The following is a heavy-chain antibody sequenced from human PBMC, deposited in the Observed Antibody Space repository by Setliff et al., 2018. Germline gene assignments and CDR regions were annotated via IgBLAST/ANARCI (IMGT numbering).Heavy chain of an antibody. V-gene: IGHV4-59*08. Sequence: SETLSLTCTVSGGSISSYYWSWIRQPPGKGLEWIGYIYYSGTTKYNPSLKSRVTISVDASKNQFFLKLTSVTAADTAVYFCARTARVPDCSGQGILVTVSS. CDR2: IYYSGTT. CDR1: GGSISSYY. CDR3: ARTARVPDC. J-gene: IGHJ4*02.